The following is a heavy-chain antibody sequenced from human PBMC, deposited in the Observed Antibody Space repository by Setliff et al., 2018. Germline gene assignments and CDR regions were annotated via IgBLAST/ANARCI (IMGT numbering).Heavy chain of an antibody. Sequence: GESLKISCKGSGYSFTGYWIGWVRQMPGKGLEWMGIVYPGDSNTRYSPSFQGQITISADKSISTAYLQWSSLKASDTAMYYCARQGVTGYQPFDYWGQGTLVTVSS. CDR2: VYPGDSNT. CDR3: ARQGVTGYQPFDY. CDR1: GYSFTGYW. J-gene: IGHJ4*02. V-gene: IGHV5-51*01. D-gene: IGHD3-9*01.